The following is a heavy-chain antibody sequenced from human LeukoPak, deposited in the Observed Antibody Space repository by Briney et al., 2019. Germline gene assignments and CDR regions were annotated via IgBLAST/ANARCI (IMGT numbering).Heavy chain of an antibody. Sequence: GGSLRLSCAASGFTFSSYWMSWVRQAPGKGLEWVANIKQDGSEKYYVDSVKGRFTISRDNAKKPLYLQMNSLRAEDTALYHCARVTGGDYYYYVDAWGKGTTVTISS. CDR1: GFTFSSYW. CDR2: IKQDGSEK. J-gene: IGHJ6*03. V-gene: IGHV3-7*03. D-gene: IGHD1-26*01. CDR3: ARVTGGDYYYYVDA.